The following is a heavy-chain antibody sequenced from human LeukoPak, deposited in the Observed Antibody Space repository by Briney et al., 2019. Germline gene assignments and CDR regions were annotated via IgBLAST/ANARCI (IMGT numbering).Heavy chain of an antibody. J-gene: IGHJ4*02. V-gene: IGHV3-23*01. Sequence: GSLRLSCAASGFTFSSYAMSWVRQAPGKGLEWVSAISGSGGSTYYADSVKGRFTISRDNSKNTLYLQMNSLRAEDTAVYYCAKDPLLNSGSPPLGDYWGQGTLVTVSS. CDR3: AKDPLLNSGSPPLGDY. CDR1: GFTFSSYA. D-gene: IGHD3-22*01. CDR2: ISGSGGST.